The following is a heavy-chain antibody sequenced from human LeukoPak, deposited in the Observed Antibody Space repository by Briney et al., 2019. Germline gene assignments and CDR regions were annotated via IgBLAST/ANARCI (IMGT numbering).Heavy chain of an antibody. Sequence: SQTLSPTCTVSGGSISSGSYYWSWIRQPAGKGLEWIGRIYTSGSTNYNPSLKSRVTISVDTSKNQFSLKLSSVTAADTAVYYCARDVQVVVITTTYYYYYYMDVWGKGTTVTISS. CDR2: IYTSGST. V-gene: IGHV4-61*02. CDR3: ARDVQVVVITTTYYYYYYMDV. J-gene: IGHJ6*03. CDR1: GGSISSGSYY. D-gene: IGHD3-22*01.